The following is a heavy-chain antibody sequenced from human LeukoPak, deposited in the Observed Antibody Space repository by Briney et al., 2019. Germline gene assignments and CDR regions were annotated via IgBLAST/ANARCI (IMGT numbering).Heavy chain of an antibody. CDR1: GGSISSYY. CDR2: IYYSGNT. CDR3: ARTTVDYGLLDAFDI. Sequence: LETLSLTCTVSGGSISSYYWSWIRQPPGKGLEWIGYIYYSGNTNYNPSLKSRVTISVDTSKNQFSLKLSSVTAADTAVYYCARTTVDYGLLDAFDIWGQGTMVTVSS. D-gene: IGHD4-17*01. V-gene: IGHV4-59*01. J-gene: IGHJ3*02.